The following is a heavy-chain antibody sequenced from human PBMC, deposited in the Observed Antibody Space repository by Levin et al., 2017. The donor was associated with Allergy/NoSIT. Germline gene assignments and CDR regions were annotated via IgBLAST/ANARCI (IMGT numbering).Heavy chain of an antibody. CDR2: IKQDGSVK. CDR1: GFSFGNYW. V-gene: IGHV3-7*01. J-gene: IGHJ4*02. CDR3: ARVGEVRYCSSTTCYHHFAF. D-gene: IGHD2-2*01. Sequence: PGGSLRLSCAASGFSFGNYWMSWVRQAPGKGLEWVASIKQDGSVKYYVDSVKGRFTFSRDNAENSVYLQMNSLRGEDTAVYYCARVGEVRYCSSTTCYHHFAFWGQGTQVTVSS.